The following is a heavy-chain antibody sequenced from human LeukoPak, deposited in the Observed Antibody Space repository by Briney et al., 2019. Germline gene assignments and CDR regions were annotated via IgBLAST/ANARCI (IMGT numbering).Heavy chain of an antibody. CDR1: GFTFSDDP. J-gene: IGHJ3*02. D-gene: IGHD3-16*01. Sequence: PGGSLRLSCAASGFTFSDDPMNWVRQAPGKGLEWVAHIRSMSITISYADSVKGRFTISRDNAKNSLYLQMNSLRDEDTAVYYCARDNAFAFDIWGQGTKVTVSS. V-gene: IGHV3-48*02. CDR2: IRSMSITI. CDR3: ARDNAFAFDI.